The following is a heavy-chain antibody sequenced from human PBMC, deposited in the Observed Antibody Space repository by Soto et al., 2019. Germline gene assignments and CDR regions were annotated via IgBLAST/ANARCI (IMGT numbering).Heavy chain of an antibody. D-gene: IGHD2-21*02. J-gene: IGHJ6*03. V-gene: IGHV4-59*01. CDR3: TREIWGYCGNDCYPEDV. CDR1: GSSISRFY. CDR2: LYNAGST. Sequence: SETLSLTCTASGSSISRFYWGWIRQPPGEGLEWIGYLYNAGSTIYNPPLKSRVTITLDRSQNQLSLNLNHLTAADPFEDHFTREIWGYCGNDCYPEDVWGKGARVTVS.